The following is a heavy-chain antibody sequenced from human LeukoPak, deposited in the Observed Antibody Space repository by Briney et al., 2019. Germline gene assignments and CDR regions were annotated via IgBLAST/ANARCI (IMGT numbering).Heavy chain of an antibody. Sequence: GGSLRLSCAASGFTFSNAWMSWVRQAPGKGLEWVGRIKSKTDGGTTDYAAPVKGRFTISRDDSKNTLYLQMNSLRTEDTAVYYCTTALWFGESLYFDYWGQGTLVTVSS. CDR1: GFTFSNAW. CDR3: TTALWFGESLYFDY. V-gene: IGHV3-15*01. D-gene: IGHD3-10*01. J-gene: IGHJ4*02. CDR2: IKSKTDGGTT.